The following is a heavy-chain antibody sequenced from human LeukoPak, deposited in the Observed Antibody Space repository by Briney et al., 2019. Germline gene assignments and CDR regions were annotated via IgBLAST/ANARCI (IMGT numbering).Heavy chain of an antibody. V-gene: IGHV4-34*01. Sequence: SETLSLTCAVYGRSFSGYYWSWIRQPPGEGREWIGEINHSGSTNYNPSLKSRVTISVDTSKNQFSLKRSSVTAADMAVYYCARGRHGIAVANWGQGTLVTVSS. J-gene: IGHJ4*02. CDR2: INHSGST. CDR3: ARGRHGIAVAN. D-gene: IGHD6-19*01. CDR1: GRSFSGYY.